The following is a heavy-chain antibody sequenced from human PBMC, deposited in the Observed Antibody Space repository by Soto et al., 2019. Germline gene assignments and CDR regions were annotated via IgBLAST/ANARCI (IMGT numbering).Heavy chain of an antibody. CDR3: ARGGVSTRTFDY. V-gene: IGHV5-51*01. Sequence: GESLKISCKGSGYNFAGYWIAWVRQMPGKGLGLMGIIYPSHSDTRYRPSVQGQVTISADKSISSAYLQWSSLRASDTAMYYCARGGVSTRTFDYWGQGTPVTVSS. CDR1: GYNFAGYW. CDR2: IYPSHSDT. D-gene: IGHD3-3*01. J-gene: IGHJ4*02.